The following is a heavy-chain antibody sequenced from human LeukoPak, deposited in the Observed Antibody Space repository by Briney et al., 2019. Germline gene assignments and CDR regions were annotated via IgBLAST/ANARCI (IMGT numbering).Heavy chain of an antibody. D-gene: IGHD1-26*01. J-gene: IGHJ4*02. CDR3: ARGLWELLYYFDY. Sequence: ASVKVSCKASGGTFSSYAISWVRQAPGQGLEWMGGIIPIFGTANYAQKFQGRVTMTRDTSTSTVYMELSSLRSEDTAVYYCARGLWELLYYFDYWGQGTLVTVSS. V-gene: IGHV1-69*05. CDR2: IIPIFGTA. CDR1: GGTFSSYA.